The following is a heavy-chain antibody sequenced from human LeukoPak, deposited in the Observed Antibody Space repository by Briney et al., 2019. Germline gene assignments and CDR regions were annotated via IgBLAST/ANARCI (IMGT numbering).Heavy chain of an antibody. J-gene: IGHJ4*02. CDR1: GYTFSGTGWY. CDR3: ARDGPAQMVDLDY. CDR2: IHPNNGDT. Sequence: ASVKVSCKASGYTFSGTGWYLYWLRQAPGQGLECLGWIHPNNGDTAYAQKFEGRVAMTRDTSISTAYMELRRLRPDDTAVYFCARDGPAQMVDLDYWGQGTLVTVSS. D-gene: IGHD3-10*01. V-gene: IGHV1-2*02.